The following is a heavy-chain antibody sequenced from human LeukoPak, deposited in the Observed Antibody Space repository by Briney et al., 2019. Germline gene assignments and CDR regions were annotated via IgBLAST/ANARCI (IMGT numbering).Heavy chain of an antibody. V-gene: IGHV4-61*02. CDR2: IYASGST. J-gene: IGHJ4*02. CDR1: GGSLSSGSDY. D-gene: IGHD3-3*01. CDR3: ARSGYSNFDY. Sequence: PSETLSLTCTVSGGSLSSGSDYWSWIRQSAGKGLEWIGRIYASGSTNYNPSLKSRVTISVDTSKNLFSLRLSSVTAADTAVYYCARSGYSNFDYWGQGTLVTVSS.